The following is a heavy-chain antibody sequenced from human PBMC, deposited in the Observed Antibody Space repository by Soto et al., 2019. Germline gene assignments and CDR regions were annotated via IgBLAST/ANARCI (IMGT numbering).Heavy chain of an antibody. CDR2: MNPNSGNT. D-gene: IGHD2-15*01. J-gene: IGHJ6*02. CDR3: ASPGPILAGCFGSGGSCYVGPGYYYYGMDV. Sequence: GASVKVSCKASGYTFTSYDINWVRQATGQGLEWMGWMNPNSGNTGYAQKFQGRVTMTRNTSISTAYMELSSLRSEDTAVYYCASPGPILAGCFGSGGSCYVGPGYYYYGMDVWGQGTTVTVSS. CDR1: GYTFTSYD. V-gene: IGHV1-8*01.